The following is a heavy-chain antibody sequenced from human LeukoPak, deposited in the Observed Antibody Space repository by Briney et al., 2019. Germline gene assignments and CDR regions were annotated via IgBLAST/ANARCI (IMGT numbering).Heavy chain of an antibody. Sequence: SETLSLTCTVSGVSISSYYWSWIRQPPGKGLEWIGYIYTSGSPNYSPSLKSRVTISVDASKNQFSLMLTSVTAADTAVYYCARATQRYCSATTCFPYWFDPWGQGTLVTVSS. CDR2: IYTSGSP. J-gene: IGHJ5*02. CDR1: GVSISSYY. D-gene: IGHD2-2*01. V-gene: IGHV4-4*09. CDR3: ARATQRYCSATTCFPYWFDP.